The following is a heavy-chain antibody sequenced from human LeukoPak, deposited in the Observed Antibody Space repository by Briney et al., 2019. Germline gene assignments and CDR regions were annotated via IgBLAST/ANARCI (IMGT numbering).Heavy chain of an antibody. V-gene: IGHV3-48*02. Sequence: SGGSLRLSCAASGFTFSNAWMNWVRQAPGKGLEWVSYISSSSSTIYYADSVKGRFTISRDNAKNSLYLQMNSLRDEDTAVYYCARVSIAAALNWGQGTLVTVSS. J-gene: IGHJ4*02. D-gene: IGHD6-13*01. CDR3: ARVSIAAALN. CDR2: ISSSSSTI. CDR1: GFTFSNAW.